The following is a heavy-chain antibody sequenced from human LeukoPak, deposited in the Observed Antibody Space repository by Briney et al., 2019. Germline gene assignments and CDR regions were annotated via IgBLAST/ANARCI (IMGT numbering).Heavy chain of an antibody. CDR3: ARRDHIAGRLDY. Sequence: GGSLRLSCAASGFTWSTYEMSWVRQAPGKGLEWVSYINRDGGIIYYADSVRGRFTISRDTAKNSLDLQMNSLRVEDTAIYYCARRDHIAGRLDYWGQGTLVTVSS. D-gene: IGHD6-6*01. CDR2: INRDGGII. J-gene: IGHJ4*02. V-gene: IGHV3-48*03. CDR1: GFTWSTYE.